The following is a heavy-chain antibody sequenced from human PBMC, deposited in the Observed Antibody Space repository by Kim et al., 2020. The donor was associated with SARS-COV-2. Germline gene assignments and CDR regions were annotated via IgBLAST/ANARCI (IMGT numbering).Heavy chain of an antibody. J-gene: IGHJ6*02. Sequence: AGSVKGRFTISRDNSKNTLYLQMNSLRAEDTAVYYCARAGSGSYYYGMDVWGQGTTVTVSS. V-gene: IGHV3-30*01. CDR3: ARAGSGSYYYGMDV. D-gene: IGHD1-26*01.